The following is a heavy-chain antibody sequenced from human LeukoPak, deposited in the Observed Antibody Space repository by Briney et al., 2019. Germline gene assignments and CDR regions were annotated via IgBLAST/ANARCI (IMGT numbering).Heavy chain of an antibody. D-gene: IGHD3-22*01. J-gene: IGHJ3*02. CDR1: GFTFSSYS. CDR2: ISSSSSYI. CDR3: ARGSRAYYYDSSGYLRASDAFDI. Sequence: GGSLRPSCAASGFTFSSYSMNWVRQAPGKGLEWVSSISSSSSYIYYADSVKGRFTISRDNAKNSLYLQMNSLRAEDTAVYYCARGSRAYYYDSSGYLRASDAFDIWGQGTMVTVSS. V-gene: IGHV3-21*01.